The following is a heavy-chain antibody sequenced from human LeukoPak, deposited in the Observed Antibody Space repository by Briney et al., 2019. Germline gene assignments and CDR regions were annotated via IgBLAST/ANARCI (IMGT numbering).Heavy chain of an antibody. CDR3: AILPRRGYCSSTSCYAVDY. CDR2: ISGSGGST. J-gene: IGHJ4*02. V-gene: IGHV3-23*01. CDR1: GFTFSSNA. D-gene: IGHD2-2*01. Sequence: GGSLRLSCAASGFTFSSNAMSWVRQAPGKGLEWVSAISGSGGSTYYADSVKGRFTISRDNSKNTLYLQMNSLRAEDTAVYYCAILPRRGYCSSTSCYAVDYWGQGTLVTVSS.